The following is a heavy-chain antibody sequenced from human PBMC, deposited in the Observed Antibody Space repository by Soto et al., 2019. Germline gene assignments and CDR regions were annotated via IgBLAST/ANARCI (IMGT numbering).Heavy chain of an antibody. CDR1: GYTFTSYG. D-gene: IGHD6-13*01. Sequence: QVQLVQSGAEVKKPGASVKVSCKASGYTFTSYGISWVRQAPGQGLEGMGWISAYNGNTNYAPKLQGRGTMTTDKSTSTAYMELRSLRSDDTAVYYCASFSIAATDPYGMDVWGQGTTVTVSS. CDR3: ASFSIAATDPYGMDV. CDR2: ISAYNGNT. V-gene: IGHV1-18*01. J-gene: IGHJ6*02.